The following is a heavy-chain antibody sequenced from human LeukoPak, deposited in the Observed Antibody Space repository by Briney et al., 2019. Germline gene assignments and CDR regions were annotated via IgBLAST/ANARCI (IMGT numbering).Heavy chain of an antibody. V-gene: IGHV4-34*01. J-gene: IGHJ5*02. CDR2: INHSGST. CDR1: GGSFSGYY. Sequence: SETLSLTCAVYGGSFSGYYWSWIRQPPGKGLEWMGEINHSGSTNYNPSLKSRVTISVDTSKNQFSLKLSSVTAADTAVYYCARHAPYYYGSGSYLNWFDPWGQGTLVTVSS. D-gene: IGHD3-10*01. CDR3: ARHAPYYYGSGSYLNWFDP.